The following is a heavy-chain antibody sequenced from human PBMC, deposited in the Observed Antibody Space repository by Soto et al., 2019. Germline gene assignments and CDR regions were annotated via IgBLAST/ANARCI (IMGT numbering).Heavy chain of an antibody. D-gene: IGHD3-16*01. Sequence: QVQLVQSGAEVKKPGSSVKVSCKASGGTFSSYAISWVRQAPGQGLEWMGGIIPIFGTANYAQKFRGRVKINADESTSTAYMELSSLRSEDTAVYYCARDRLMITFGGVGDGRWFAFEIWGQGTMVTVSS. V-gene: IGHV1-69*12. CDR3: ARDRLMITFGGVGDGRWFAFEI. CDR2: IIPIFGTA. CDR1: GGTFSSYA. J-gene: IGHJ3*02.